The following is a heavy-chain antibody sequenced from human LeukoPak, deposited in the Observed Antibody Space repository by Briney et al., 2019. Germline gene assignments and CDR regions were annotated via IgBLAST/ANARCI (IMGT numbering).Heavy chain of an antibody. J-gene: IGHJ4*02. V-gene: IGHV4-59*01. CDR1: GGSISSYY. CDR3: ARAYRYTAYYFDY. D-gene: IGHD3-16*02. CDR2: IYYSGST. Sequence: SETLSLTCTVSGGSISSYYWSWIRQPPGKGLEWIGYIYYSGSTNYNPSLKSRVTISVDASKDQFSLKLSSVTAADTAVYYCARAYRYTAYYFDYWGQGTLVTVSS.